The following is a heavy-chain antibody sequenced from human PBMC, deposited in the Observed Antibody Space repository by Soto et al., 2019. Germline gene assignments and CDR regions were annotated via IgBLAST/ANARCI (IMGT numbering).Heavy chain of an antibody. D-gene: IGHD4-17*01. CDR2: INAGNGNT. V-gene: IGHV1-3*01. CDR3: AVDYGDYQYYYYGMDV. J-gene: IGHJ6*02. Sequence: ASVKVSCKASGYTLTIYAMHWVRQAPGQRLEWMGWINAGNGNTKYSQKFQGRVTITRDTSASTAYMELSSLRSEDTAVYYCAVDYGDYQYYYYGMDVWGQGTTVTVSS. CDR1: GYTLTIYA.